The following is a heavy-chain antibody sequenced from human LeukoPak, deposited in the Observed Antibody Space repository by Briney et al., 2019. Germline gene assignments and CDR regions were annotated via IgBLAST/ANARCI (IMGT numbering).Heavy chain of an antibody. CDR1: GGSISSNH. J-gene: IGHJ4*02. CDR3: ARHVQDTTMVTPLYYFDY. V-gene: IGHV4-59*08. D-gene: IGHD5-18*01. CDR2: IYYSGST. Sequence: PSETLSLTCSVSGGSISSNHWSWIRQPPGKGLEWIGYIYYSGSTNYNPSLKSRVTISVDTSKNQFSLKLTSVTAADAAVYYCARHVQDTTMVTPLYYFDYCGQGTLVTVSS.